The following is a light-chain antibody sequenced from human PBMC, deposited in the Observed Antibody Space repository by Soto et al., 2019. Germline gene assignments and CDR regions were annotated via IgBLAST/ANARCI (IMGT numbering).Light chain of an antibody. CDR2: DVT. CDR1: SSDVGGYNS. Sequence: QSVVPKTAFVAESVDLTVPLTIKETSSDVGGYNSVSWYQQHPGKAPKLILYDVTDRPSGVSYRFSGSKSGNTASLTISGLQAADEADYFCSSFTSSMTNVFGSGTKVTVL. J-gene: IGLJ1*01. CDR3: SSFTSSMTNV. V-gene: IGLV2-14*01.